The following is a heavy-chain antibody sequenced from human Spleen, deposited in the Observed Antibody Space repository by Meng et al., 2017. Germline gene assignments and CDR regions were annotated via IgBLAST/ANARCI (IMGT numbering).Heavy chain of an antibody. CDR3: ARGFAGVWPSGGFDY. J-gene: IGHJ4*02. Sequence: VQLVKYGDEVKKPGASVKVSCKPPGYNFPDYYIHWVRRAPGQGLEWMGRIIPILGIANYAQKFQGRVTITADKSTSTAYMELSSLRSEDTAVYYCARGFAGVWPSGGFDYWGQGTLVTVSS. CDR1: GYNFPDYY. V-gene: IGHV1-69*09. D-gene: IGHD2-8*01. CDR2: IIPILGIA.